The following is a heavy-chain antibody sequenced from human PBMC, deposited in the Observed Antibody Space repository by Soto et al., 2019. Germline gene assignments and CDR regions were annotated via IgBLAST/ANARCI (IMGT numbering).Heavy chain of an antibody. Sequence: QVQLVQSGAEVKKPGSSVKVSCKASGGTFSTYPISWVRQAPGQGLEWMGGINPIFGTANYAQKLQGRVTLTADESTTTAYMQLSSLRSDDTAVYYCARLRASNYEAYQHWGQGTLVTVSS. V-gene: IGHV1-69*12. D-gene: IGHD4-4*01. CDR2: INPIFGTA. CDR1: GGTFSTYP. CDR3: ARLRASNYEAYQH. J-gene: IGHJ1*01.